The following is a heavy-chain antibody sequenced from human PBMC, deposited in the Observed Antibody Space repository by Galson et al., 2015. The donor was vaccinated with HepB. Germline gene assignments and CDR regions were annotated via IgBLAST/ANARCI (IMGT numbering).Heavy chain of an antibody. V-gene: IGHV3-7*03. J-gene: IGHJ4*02. CDR2: INPDGSVT. CDR1: GLTFSNLW. CDR3: AKGVL. D-gene: IGHD2/OR15-2a*01. Sequence: SLRLSCAASGLTFSNLWMSWVRQAPGKGLEWVANINPDGSVTSYVDSVKCRFTISRDNAKDSLFLQMNSLRAEDTAVYYCAKGVLWGQGTLVTVSS.